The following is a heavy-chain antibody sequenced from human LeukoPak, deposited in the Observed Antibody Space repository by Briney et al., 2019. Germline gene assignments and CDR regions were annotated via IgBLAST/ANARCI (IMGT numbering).Heavy chain of an antibody. V-gene: IGHV3-48*01. D-gene: IGHD6-6*01. CDR1: GFTFSCYS. CDR3: ARVGSSSCFDY. Sequence: GGSLRLSCAASGFTFSCYSMNWVRQAPGKGLEWVSYISSSSSTIYYADSVKGRFTISRDNAKNSLYLQMNSLRAEDTAVYYCARVGSSSCFDYWGQGTLVTVSS. J-gene: IGHJ4*02. CDR2: ISSSSSTI.